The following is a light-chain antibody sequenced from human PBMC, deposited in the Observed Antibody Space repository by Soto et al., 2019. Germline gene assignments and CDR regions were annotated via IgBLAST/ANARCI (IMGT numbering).Light chain of an antibody. J-gene: IGKJ2*01. CDR1: EFLSSSY. CDR2: AAS. V-gene: IGKV3-20*01. Sequence: EIVLTQSPGTLSLSPGERATLSCRASEFLSSSYLVWYQQKPGQAPRLLIYAASRRATGFPDRFSGSGSATEYTLTINTLEPEDFAVYYSQLQGTFGQGTKLEIK. CDR3: QLQGT.